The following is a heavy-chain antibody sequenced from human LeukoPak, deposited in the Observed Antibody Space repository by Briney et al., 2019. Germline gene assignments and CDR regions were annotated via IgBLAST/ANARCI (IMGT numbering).Heavy chain of an antibody. D-gene: IGHD5-24*01. CDR3: ARGDEGEGGNWFDP. CDR2: IYYSEST. CDR1: SGSIRSSSYY. Sequence: SETLSLTCTVSSGSIRSSSYYWGWIRQPPGKGLEWIGNIYYSESTYYNPSLESRVTISLDTSKNQFSLKLSSVTAADTAVYYCARGDEGEGGNWFDPWGQGTLVTVSS. J-gene: IGHJ5*02. V-gene: IGHV4-39*07.